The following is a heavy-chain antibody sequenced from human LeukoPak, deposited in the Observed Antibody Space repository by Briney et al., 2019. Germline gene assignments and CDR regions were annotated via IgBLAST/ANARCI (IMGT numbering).Heavy chain of an antibody. J-gene: IGHJ6*03. CDR1: GCTFTSYA. V-gene: IGHV1-3*03. Sequence: ASVKASCKASGCTFTSYAMHWVRQAPGQRLEWMGWINAGNGNTKYSQEFQGRVTITRDTSASTAYMELSSLRSEDMAVYYCARAVATMVRGVYYYYMDVWGKGTTVTVSS. CDR3: ARAVATMVRGVYYYYMDV. D-gene: IGHD3-10*01. CDR2: INAGNGNT.